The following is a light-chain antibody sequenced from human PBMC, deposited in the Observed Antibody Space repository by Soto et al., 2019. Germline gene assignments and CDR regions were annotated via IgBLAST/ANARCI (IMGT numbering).Light chain of an antibody. CDR1: ISNIGGNT. J-gene: IGLJ2*01. V-gene: IGLV1-44*01. Sequence: QSVLTQPPSASGTPGQRVTISCSGSISNIGGNTVNWYQQLPGTAPKLLMYTNNQRPPGVPDRFSGSKSGTSASLAISGLQSEDEADYYCAAWDDSLNGVVFGGGTKVTVL. CDR3: AAWDDSLNGVV. CDR2: TNN.